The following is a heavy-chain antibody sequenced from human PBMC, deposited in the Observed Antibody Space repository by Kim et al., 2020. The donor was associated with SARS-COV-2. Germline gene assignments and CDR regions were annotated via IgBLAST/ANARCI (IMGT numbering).Heavy chain of an antibody. CDR2: IYPGDSDT. V-gene: IGHV5-51*01. CDR3: ARLGYKGAGGDGFDI. CDR1: GYSFTRYW. J-gene: IGHJ3*02. Sequence: GESLKISCKGSGYSFTRYWIGWVRQMPGKGLEWMGIIYPGDSDTRYSPSFQGQVTISANKSISTPYLQWSSLKASDTAMYSCARLGYKGAGGDGFDIWGQGTMVTVSS. D-gene: IGHD1-20*01.